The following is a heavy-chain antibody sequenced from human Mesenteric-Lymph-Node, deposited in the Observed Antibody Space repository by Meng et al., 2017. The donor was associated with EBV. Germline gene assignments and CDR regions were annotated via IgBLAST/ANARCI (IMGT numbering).Heavy chain of an antibody. CDR1: SGSISSSHW. D-gene: IGHD2-8*01. Sequence: EAGPGLGKASGTLSLTCAVSSGSISSSHWWSWVRQPPGKGLEWIGDIYHSGSTNYSPSLKSRVTMSMDTSNNQFSLRLTSVTAADTAVYYCGTMVARWGAENPNDYWGQGILVTVSS. J-gene: IGHJ4*02. CDR3: GTMVARWGAENPNDY. CDR2: IYHSGST. V-gene: IGHV4-4*02.